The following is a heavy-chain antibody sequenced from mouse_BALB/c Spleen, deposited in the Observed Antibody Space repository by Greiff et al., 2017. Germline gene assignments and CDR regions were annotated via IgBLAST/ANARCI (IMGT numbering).Heavy chain of an antibody. CDR2: INPGSGGT. Sequence: QVQLQQSGAELVRPGTSVKVSCKASGYAFTNYLIEWVKQRPGQGLEWIGVINPGSGGTNYNEKFKGKATLTADKSSSTAYMQLSSLTSDDSAVYYCARSSYGSSYPFDYWGQGTLVTVSA. D-gene: IGHD1-1*01. CDR3: ARSSYGSSYPFDY. V-gene: IGHV1-54*01. J-gene: IGHJ3*01. CDR1: GYAFTNYL.